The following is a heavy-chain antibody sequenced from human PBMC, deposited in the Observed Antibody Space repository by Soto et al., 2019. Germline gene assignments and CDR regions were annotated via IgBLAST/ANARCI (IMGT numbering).Heavy chain of an antibody. CDR1: GFTFSSYW. V-gene: IGHV3-74*01. D-gene: IGHD6-19*01. CDR2: INSDGSTT. CDR3: AIYSSGWYPLDY. Sequence: GGSLRLSCAASGFTFSSYWMHWVRQAPGKGLVWVSRINSDGSTTTYADSVKGRFTISRDNAKNTLFLQMNSLRAEDTAVYYCAIYSSGWYPLDYWGQGTLVTVSS. J-gene: IGHJ4*02.